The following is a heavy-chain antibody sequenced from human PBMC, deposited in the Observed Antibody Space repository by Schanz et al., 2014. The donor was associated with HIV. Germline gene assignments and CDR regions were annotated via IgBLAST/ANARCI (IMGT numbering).Heavy chain of an antibody. Sequence: QVQLVQSGTEVSKPGTSVKVSCKTSGYAFSDYYLHWVRQAPGQGLEWMGWINPNSGGTNYAQKFQGRVTMTRDTSISTAYMELSRLRSDDTAVYYCARGRSGYCSGGSCPYGRYYFDYWGQGTLVTVSS. CDR2: INPNSGGT. CDR1: GYAFSDYY. V-gene: IGHV1-2*02. D-gene: IGHD2-15*01. J-gene: IGHJ4*02. CDR3: ARGRSGYCSGGSCPYGRYYFDY.